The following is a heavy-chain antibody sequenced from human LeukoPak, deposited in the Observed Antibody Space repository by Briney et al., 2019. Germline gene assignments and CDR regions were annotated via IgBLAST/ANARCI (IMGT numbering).Heavy chain of an antibody. J-gene: IGHJ5*02. D-gene: IGHD2-2*02. CDR2: ISSSSSYI. CDR1: GFTFSSYS. CDR3: ARVLVPAAILWFVP. Sequence: PGGSLTLSCAACGFTFSSYSMSWVRQAPGKGLEWVASISSSSSYIYYADSVKGRFNISREYAKNSVHLQMNSLSADDAAVYYCARVLVPAAILWFVPWGEGTLVTVSS. V-gene: IGHV3-21*01.